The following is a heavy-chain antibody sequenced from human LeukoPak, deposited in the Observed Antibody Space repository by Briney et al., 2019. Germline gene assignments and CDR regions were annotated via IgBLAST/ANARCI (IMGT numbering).Heavy chain of an antibody. V-gene: IGHV3-23*01. D-gene: IGHD3-22*01. CDR2: TRPSGDST. CDR1: GFIFSSYA. CDR3: AKRSASDSSGYYYDEEDYYYYYMDV. Sequence: PGGSLRLSCAASGFIFSSYAMSWVRQAPGKGLEWVSATRPSGDSTYYADSVKGRFTISRDNSKNTLYLRMKSVRAEDTAVYYCAKRSASDSSGYYYDEEDYYYYYMDVRGKGTTVTISS. J-gene: IGHJ6*03.